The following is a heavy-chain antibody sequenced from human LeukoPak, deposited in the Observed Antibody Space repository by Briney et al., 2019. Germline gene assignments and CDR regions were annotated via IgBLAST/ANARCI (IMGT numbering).Heavy chain of an antibody. V-gene: IGHV4-34*01. Sequence: SSETLSLTCAVYGGSFSGYYWSWIRQPPGKGLEGIGEINHSGSTNYNPSLKSRVTISVDTSKSQFSLKLNSMTAADTAVYYCARGAQTYYDKAPVDYWGQGTLVTVSS. CDR2: INHSGST. CDR3: ARGAQTYYDKAPVDY. CDR1: GGSFSGYY. J-gene: IGHJ4*02. D-gene: IGHD3-22*01.